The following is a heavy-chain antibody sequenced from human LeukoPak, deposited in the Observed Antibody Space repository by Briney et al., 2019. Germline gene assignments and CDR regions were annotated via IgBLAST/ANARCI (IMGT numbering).Heavy chain of an antibody. CDR3: ARDRTVVPYFDY. D-gene: IGHD4-23*01. J-gene: IGHJ4*02. Sequence: GGSLRPPCAASGFTFSSYWMSWVRQAPGKGLEWVANIKQDGSEKYYADSVKGRFTISRDNAKNSLYLQMNSLRAEDTAVYYCARDRTVVPYFDYRGQGTLVTVSS. V-gene: IGHV3-7*01. CDR1: GFTFSSYW. CDR2: IKQDGSEK.